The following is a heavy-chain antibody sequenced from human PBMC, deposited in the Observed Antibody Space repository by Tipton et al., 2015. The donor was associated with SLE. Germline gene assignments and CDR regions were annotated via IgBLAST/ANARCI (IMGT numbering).Heavy chain of an antibody. CDR2: IDSSGNT. CDR3: ARETGTYYSTWFDS. CDR1: GASMKSGSYS. D-gene: IGHD1-26*01. J-gene: IGHJ5*01. V-gene: IGHV4-61*09. Sequence: TLSLTCSVSGASMKSGSYSLHWIRQPAGKALQWLGHIDSSGNTYYNPSLRSRVSISVDVSRNQFSLTLNSVTAADTATYSCARETGTYYSTWFDSWGQGTLVTVSS.